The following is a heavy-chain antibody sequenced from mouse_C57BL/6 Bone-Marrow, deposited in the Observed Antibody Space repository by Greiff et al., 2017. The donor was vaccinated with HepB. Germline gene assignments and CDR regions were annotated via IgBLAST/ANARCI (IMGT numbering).Heavy chain of an antibody. CDR2: INPSSGYN. V-gene: IGHV1-7*01. CDR1: GYTFTSYW. Sequence: VQLQQSGAELAKPGASVKLSCKASGYTFTSYWMHWVKQRPGQGLEWIGYINPSSGYNKYNQKFKDKATLTADKSSSTAYMQLSSLTYEDSAVYYGAGITTVVDWYFDVWGTGTTVTVSS. J-gene: IGHJ1*03. CDR3: AGITTVVDWYFDV. D-gene: IGHD1-1*01.